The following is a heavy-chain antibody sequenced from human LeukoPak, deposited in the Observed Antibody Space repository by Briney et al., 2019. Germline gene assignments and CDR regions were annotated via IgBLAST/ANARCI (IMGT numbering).Heavy chain of an antibody. Sequence: GGSLRLSCAASGFTFSSYSMNWVRQAPGKGLEWVSYISSSSSTIYYADSVKGRFTVSRDNAKNTLYLQVKNLRAEDTAVYYCARGPNSNWSGLDFWGQGTLLTVSS. CDR1: GFTFSSYS. CDR3: ARGPNSNWSGLDF. CDR2: ISSSSSTI. V-gene: IGHV3-48*04. J-gene: IGHJ4*02. D-gene: IGHD6-6*01.